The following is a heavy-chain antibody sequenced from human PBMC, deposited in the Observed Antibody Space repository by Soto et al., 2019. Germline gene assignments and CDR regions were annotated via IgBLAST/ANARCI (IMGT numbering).Heavy chain of an antibody. D-gene: IGHD3-22*01. CDR2: LSWNGVTI. J-gene: IGHJ6*02. V-gene: IGHV3-9*01. Sequence: EVQLVESGGGLVQPGRSLRLSCAASGFTFDDYAMHWVRQVPGKGLQWVSGLSWNGVTIGYADSVKGRFTISRDNAKKCLYLQMSGVRPDDTALYYCAASSAYDSSYYSGFHDGMDVCGLGTTGTVS. CDR1: GFTFDDYA. CDR3: AASSAYDSSYYSGFHDGMDV.